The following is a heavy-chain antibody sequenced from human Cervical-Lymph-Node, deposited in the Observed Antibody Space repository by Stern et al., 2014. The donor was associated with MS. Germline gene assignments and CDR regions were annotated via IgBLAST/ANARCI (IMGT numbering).Heavy chain of an antibody. V-gene: IGHV3-11*01. CDR2: ISFSGSLI. CDR1: GFAFSDYY. D-gene: IGHD6-13*01. Sequence: QVQLVESGGGSVRPGGSLRLSCAASGFAFSDYYMSWIRQAPGKGLEWVAYISFSGSLIFYADPVRGRFTISRDNARNSVFLQMDNLRGDDTAVYYCGAAPGISATGALDYWGQGVLVNVSS. CDR3: GAAPGISATGALDY. J-gene: IGHJ4*02.